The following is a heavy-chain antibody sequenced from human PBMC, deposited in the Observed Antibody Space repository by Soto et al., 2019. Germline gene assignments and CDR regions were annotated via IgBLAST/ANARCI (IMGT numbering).Heavy chain of an antibody. Sequence: QVQLQESGPGLVKSSETLSLTCTVSGGSVSSEHYYWNWIRQPPGKGLEWSGYFYYTGSTNYNPSLERRLTMSVEMSKNLFSLKLTSVTAADTAVYYCAGGTDGKKVAYWGQGTLVTVSS. CDR3: AGGTDGKKVAY. V-gene: IGHV4-61*03. CDR2: FYYTGST. J-gene: IGHJ4*02. D-gene: IGHD5-12*01. CDR1: GGSVSSEHYY.